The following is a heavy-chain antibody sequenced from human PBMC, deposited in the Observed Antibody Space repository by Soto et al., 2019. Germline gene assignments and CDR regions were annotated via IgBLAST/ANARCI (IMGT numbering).Heavy chain of an antibody. CDR2: VSSVGSTT. J-gene: IGHJ4*02. Sequence: GGSLRLSCEASGFSFSDDWMHWVRQAPGKGLVWVSSVSSVGSTTDYADSVKGRFTISRDNAKNTLYLQMNSLEAKDTAVYYCVRGKYSGSYFFDYWGQGTLVTVSS. CDR3: VRGKYSGSYFFDY. D-gene: IGHD1-26*01. CDR1: GFSFSDDW. V-gene: IGHV3-74*01.